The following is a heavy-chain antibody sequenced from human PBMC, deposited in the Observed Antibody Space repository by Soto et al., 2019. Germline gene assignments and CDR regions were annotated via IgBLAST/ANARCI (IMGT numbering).Heavy chain of an antibody. J-gene: IGHJ3*02. Sequence: SVKVSCKASGFTFTTSAVQWVRQARGQRLEWIGWIVVGSGNTNYAQKFQERVTITRDMSTSTAYMELSSLRSEDTAVYYCAAEVSADRAFDIWGQGTMVTVSS. CDR2: IVVGSGNT. V-gene: IGHV1-58*01. CDR1: GFTFTTSA. CDR3: AAEVSADRAFDI.